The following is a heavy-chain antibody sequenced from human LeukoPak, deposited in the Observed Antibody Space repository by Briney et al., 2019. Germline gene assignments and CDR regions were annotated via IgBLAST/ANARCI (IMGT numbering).Heavy chain of an antibody. D-gene: IGHD3-10*01. CDR1: GGSISSYY. V-gene: IGHV4-4*07. J-gene: IGHJ4*02. Sequence: SETLSLTCTVSGGSISSYYWSWIRQPAGKGLEWIGRIYTSGSTNYNPSLKSRVTMSVDTSKNQFSLKLSSVTAADTAVYYCARDPGSVGKYYFDYWGRGTLVTVSS. CDR2: IYTSGST. CDR3: ARDPGSVGKYYFDY.